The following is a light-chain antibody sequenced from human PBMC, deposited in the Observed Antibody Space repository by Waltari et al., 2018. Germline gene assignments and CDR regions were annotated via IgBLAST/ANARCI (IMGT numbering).Light chain of an antibody. CDR3: SSYTGRTSLLYV. CDR2: EVN. Sequence: QSALTQPASVSGSLGQSITISCAGTSSDVGAYNYVSWYQQYPGKAPKLMISEVNKRPAGISSRVSGSKSGNAASLTISGLQTEDEADYYCSSYTGRTSLLYVFGTATKVSVL. V-gene: IGLV2-14*03. CDR1: SSDVGAYNY. J-gene: IGLJ1*01.